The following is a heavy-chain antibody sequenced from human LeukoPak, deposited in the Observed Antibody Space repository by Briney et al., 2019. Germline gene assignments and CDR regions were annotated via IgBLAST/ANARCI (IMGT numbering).Heavy chain of an antibody. V-gene: IGHV3-7*01. CDR1: GFTFSSYA. CDR2: IKQDGSEE. Sequence: PGGSLRLSCAASGFTFSSYAMSWVRQAPGKGLEWVANIKQDGSEEYYVDSVKGRFTISRDNAKNSLYLQMNSLRAEDTAIYYCAREVMSYSGTYFPYYFMDVWGKGTTVTISS. J-gene: IGHJ6*03. CDR3: AREVMSYSGTYFPYYFMDV. D-gene: IGHD1-26*01.